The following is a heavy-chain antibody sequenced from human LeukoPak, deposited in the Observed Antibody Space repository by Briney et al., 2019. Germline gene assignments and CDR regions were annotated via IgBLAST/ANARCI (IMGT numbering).Heavy chain of an antibody. D-gene: IGHD2-15*01. CDR3: AKDAYSPVAATLREFDY. J-gene: IGHJ4*02. CDR1: GFTFSSYA. V-gene: IGHV3-30*04. Sequence: GALRLSCAASGFTFSSYAMHWVRQAPGKGLEWVAVISYDGSNKYYADSVKGRFTISRDNSKNTLYLQMNSLRAEDTAVYYCAKDAYSPVAATLREFDYWGQGTLVTVSS. CDR2: ISYDGSNK.